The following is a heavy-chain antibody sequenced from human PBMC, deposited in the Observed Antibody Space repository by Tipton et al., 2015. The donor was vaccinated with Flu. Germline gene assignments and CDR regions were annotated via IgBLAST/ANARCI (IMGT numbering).Heavy chain of an antibody. CDR3: ASVLAGYLGEGYVSDY. J-gene: IGHJ4*02. CDR1: GGFITSGYYC. CDR2: ICTTRSN. D-gene: IGHD3-16*01. V-gene: IGHV4-61*02. Sequence: TLSLTCTVSGGFITSGYYCWSWLRPSAGRVLEWVGLICTTRSNNYNPSLRSRATISGNTSKNHFSLRMNSMTAADTAIYYCASVLAGYLGEGYVSDYWCQGALLTVSS.